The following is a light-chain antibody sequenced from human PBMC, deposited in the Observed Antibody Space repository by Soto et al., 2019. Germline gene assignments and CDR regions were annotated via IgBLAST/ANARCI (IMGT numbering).Light chain of an antibody. CDR2: GVS. J-gene: IGLJ1*01. CDR3: SSLTSSYFYV. CDR1: GSDVGGYNY. V-gene: IGLV2-14*01. Sequence: QSALTQPASVSGSPGQSIAISCTGSGSDVGGYNYVSWYQQHPGKAPKLIIYGVSHRPSGVSPRFSASRSAYTASLTIAELQHEDEADYYCSSLTSSYFYVFGPGTKLTVL.